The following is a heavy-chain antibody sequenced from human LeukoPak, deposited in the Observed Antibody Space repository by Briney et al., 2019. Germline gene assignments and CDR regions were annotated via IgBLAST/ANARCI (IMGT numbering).Heavy chain of an antibody. CDR1: GGSISSGNYY. J-gene: IGHJ4*02. Sequence: SQTLSLTCTVSGGSISSGNYYWSWIRQPPGKGLGWIGYIYYSGSTYYNPSLKSRVTISADTSENQLSLKVSSVTAADTAVYYCARLFGVMRDFDYWGQGTLVTVSS. CDR3: ARLFGVMRDFDY. CDR2: IYYSGST. V-gene: IGHV4-30-4*08. D-gene: IGHD3-3*01.